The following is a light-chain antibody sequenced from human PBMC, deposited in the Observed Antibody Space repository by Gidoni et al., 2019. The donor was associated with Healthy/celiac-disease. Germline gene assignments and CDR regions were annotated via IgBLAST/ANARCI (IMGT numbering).Light chain of an antibody. J-gene: IGLJ3*02. CDR1: SPNIGNNY. Sequence: QSVSTQPPSVSAAPGQKVTISCSGSSPNIGNNYVSWYQQLPGTAPKLLIYENNKRPSGIPDRFSGSKSGTSATLGITGLQTGDEADYYCGTWDSSLSAGVFGGGTKLTVL. CDR3: GTWDSSLSAGV. V-gene: IGLV1-51*02. CDR2: ENN.